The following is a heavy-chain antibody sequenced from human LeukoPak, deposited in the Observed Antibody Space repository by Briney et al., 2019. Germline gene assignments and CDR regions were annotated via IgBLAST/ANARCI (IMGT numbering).Heavy chain of an antibody. CDR2: INHSGST. CDR1: GGSFSGYY. Sequence: SETLSLTCAVYGGSFSGYYWSWIRQPPGKGLEWIGEINHSGSTNYNPSLKSRVTISVDTSKNQFSLKLSSVTAADTAVYYCARDAEYSSSSYMDVWGKGTTVTVSS. D-gene: IGHD6-6*01. V-gene: IGHV4-34*01. J-gene: IGHJ6*03. CDR3: ARDAEYSSSSYMDV.